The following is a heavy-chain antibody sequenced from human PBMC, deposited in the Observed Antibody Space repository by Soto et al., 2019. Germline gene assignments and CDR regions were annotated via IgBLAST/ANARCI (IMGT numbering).Heavy chain of an antibody. Sequence: GSLRLSCAASGFTFSSHAMNWVRQAPVKGLEWVSSIDSSSSFIYYADSVKGRFTISRDNAKNSLYLQMSSLRAEDTAVYYCARDPLWFGEIGYFDYWGQGA. CDR2: IDSSSSFI. D-gene: IGHD3-10*01. CDR1: GFTFSSHA. J-gene: IGHJ4*02. CDR3: ARDPLWFGEIGYFDY. V-gene: IGHV3-21*01.